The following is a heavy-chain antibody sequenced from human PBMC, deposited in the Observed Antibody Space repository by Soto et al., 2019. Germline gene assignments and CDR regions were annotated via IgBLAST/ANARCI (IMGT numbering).Heavy chain of an antibody. Sequence: EVQLLESGGGLVQPGGSLRLSCAASGFTFSSYAMSWVRQAPGKGLEWVSAISGSGGSTYYADSVKGRFTISRDNSKNTLYLQMNSLRAEDTAVYYCAKRTFILHLGELSFLPGNWGQGTLVTVSS. J-gene: IGHJ4*02. CDR2: ISGSGGST. D-gene: IGHD3-16*02. V-gene: IGHV3-23*01. CDR1: GFTFSSYA. CDR3: AKRTFILHLGELSFLPGN.